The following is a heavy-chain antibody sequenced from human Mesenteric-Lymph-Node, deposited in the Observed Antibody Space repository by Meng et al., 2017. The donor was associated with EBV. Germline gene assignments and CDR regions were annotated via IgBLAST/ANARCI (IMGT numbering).Heavy chain of an antibody. CDR1: RGTFSSYA. CDR2: IIPIFGTA. D-gene: IGHD1-1*01. Sequence: QGQVVQSGAEGKKPGASVKVSCKASRGTFSSYAISWVRHAPGQGLEWMGRIIPIFGTANYAQKFQGRVTITADKSTSTAYMELSSLRSEDTAVYYCARDRGLERNDGIDYWGQGTLVTVSS. CDR3: ARDRGLERNDGIDY. J-gene: IGHJ4*02. V-gene: IGHV1-69*06.